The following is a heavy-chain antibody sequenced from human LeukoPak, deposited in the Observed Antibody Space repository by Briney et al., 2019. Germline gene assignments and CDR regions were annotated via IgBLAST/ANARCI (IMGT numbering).Heavy chain of an antibody. D-gene: IGHD3-10*01. J-gene: IGHJ4*02. Sequence: PGGSLRLSCAASGFTFSDYYMSWVRQAPGKGLEWVSYISGSGSTIYYSDSVKGRFTFFRDNAKNSLYLQMNSLRAEDTAIYFCAREDYYYASGFWGQGTLVTVSS. CDR2: ISGSGSTI. CDR1: GFTFSDYY. V-gene: IGHV3-11*04. CDR3: AREDYYYASGF.